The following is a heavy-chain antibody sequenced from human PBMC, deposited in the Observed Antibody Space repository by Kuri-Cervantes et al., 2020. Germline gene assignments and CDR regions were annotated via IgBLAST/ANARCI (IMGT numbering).Heavy chain of an antibody. CDR2: MNPNSGNT. V-gene: IGHV1-8*01. J-gene: IGHJ5*02. D-gene: IGHD6-13*01. Sequence: ASVKVSCKDSGYAFTSYDINWVRQASGQGLEWMGWMNPNSGNTGYAQKFQDRVTMTRNTSISTAYMELSSLRSEDTAVYYCATQISSSSWYGSGWTNWFDPWGQGTLVTVSS. CDR1: GYAFTSYD. CDR3: ATQISSSSWYGSGWTNWFDP.